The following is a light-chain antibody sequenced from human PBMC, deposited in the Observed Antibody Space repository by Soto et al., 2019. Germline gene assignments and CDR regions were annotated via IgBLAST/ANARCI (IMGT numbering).Light chain of an antibody. V-gene: IGKV3-20*01. CDR2: GVS. CDR1: HEVSSY. J-gene: IGKJ1*01. CDR3: QQYGSSNWT. Sequence: EIVLTQSPDTLSLSPGEGVTLSCRASHEVSSYLAWYQQKAGQDPRLLIYGVSSRATGIPDRLSGSGSGTDFTSNISRLEPEDWAVDYCQQYGSSNWTFGQGTKVDIK.